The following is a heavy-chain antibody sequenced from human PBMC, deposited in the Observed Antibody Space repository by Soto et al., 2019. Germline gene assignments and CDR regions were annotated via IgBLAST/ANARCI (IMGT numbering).Heavy chain of an antibody. CDR1: GGSISSGGYY. J-gene: IGHJ4*02. D-gene: IGHD5-18*01. CDR3: ATTTATYYFDY. Sequence: SETLSLTCTVSGGSISSGGYYWSWIRQHPGKGLEWIGYIYYSGSTYYNPSLKSRVTISVDTSKNQFSLKLSSVTAADTAVYYCATTTATYYFDYWGPGTLVTVSS. V-gene: IGHV4-31*03. CDR2: IYYSGST.